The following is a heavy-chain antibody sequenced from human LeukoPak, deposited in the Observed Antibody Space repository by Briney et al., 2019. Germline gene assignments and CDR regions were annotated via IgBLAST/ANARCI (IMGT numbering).Heavy chain of an antibody. CDR3: ARTYGVGPYYFDY. CDR1: GFTFSSYA. CDR2: IYSGGST. Sequence: GGSLRLSCAASGFTFSSYAMHWVRQAPGKGLEWVSVIYSGGSTYYADSVKGRFTISRDNSKNTLYLQMNSLRAEDTAVYYCARTYGVGPYYFDYWGQGTLVTVSS. J-gene: IGHJ4*02. V-gene: IGHV3-53*01. D-gene: IGHD4-17*01.